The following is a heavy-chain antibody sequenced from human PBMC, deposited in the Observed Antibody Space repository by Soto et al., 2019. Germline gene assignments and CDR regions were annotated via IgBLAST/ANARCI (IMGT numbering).Heavy chain of an antibody. J-gene: IGHJ4*02. CDR3: AKDRSHDSGYPIFDY. D-gene: IGHD3-22*01. Sequence: GESLGLSCAPSGFSIGSNAMSWVRHAPGKGLEWVSMIRNSGGSTYYAESVKGRFTISRDSSKNTLYLQMNSRRAEDTALYYCAKDRSHDSGYPIFDYWAQGT. CDR2: IRNSGGST. CDR1: GFSIGSNA. V-gene: IGHV3-23*01.